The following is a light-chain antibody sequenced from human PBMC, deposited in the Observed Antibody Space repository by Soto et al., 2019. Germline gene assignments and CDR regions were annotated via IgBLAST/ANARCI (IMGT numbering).Light chain of an antibody. Sequence: EIVMTQSPATLFVSPGERATLSCRASQSVSSNLAWYQQKPGQAPRLLIYGASTRATGIPARFSGSGSGTEFTLTISSLQSEDFAVYYCQQYNNWPRTFGQGTRWISN. CDR2: GAS. V-gene: IGKV3-15*01. CDR3: QQYNNWPRT. CDR1: QSVSSN. J-gene: IGKJ1*01.